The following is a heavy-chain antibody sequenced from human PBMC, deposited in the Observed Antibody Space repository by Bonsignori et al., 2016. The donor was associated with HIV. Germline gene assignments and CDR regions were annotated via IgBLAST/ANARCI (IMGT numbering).Heavy chain of an antibody. V-gene: IGHV3-23*04. CDR2: ISGSGGNT. CDR3: AKDFYGSGIYYSDY. CDR1: GFTFTNYA. Sequence: EVQLVESGGGLAQPGGSLRLSCLASGFTFTNYAMSWVRQAPGKGLEWVSGISGSGGNTYYTDSVKGRFTISRDNSKNTVYLQMNSLRAEDTAVYYCAKDFYGSGIYYSDYWGQGTLV. D-gene: IGHD3-10*01. J-gene: IGHJ4*02.